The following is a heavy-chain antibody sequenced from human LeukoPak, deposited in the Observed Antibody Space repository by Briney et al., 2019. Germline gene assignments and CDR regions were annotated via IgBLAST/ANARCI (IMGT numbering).Heavy chain of an antibody. CDR1: GNTLTSYY. J-gene: IGHJ4*02. V-gene: IGHV1-46*03. D-gene: IGHD6-6*01. Sequence: ASVKVSCKASGNTLTSYYMHWVRQAPGQGLEWMGRINPSGGGTTYAQKFQGRVTMTRDTSTSTVYMELSSLRSEDTAVYFCARGRVTFSFSSGLGYWGQGTLVTVSS. CDR2: INPSGGGT. CDR3: ARGRVTFSFSSGLGY.